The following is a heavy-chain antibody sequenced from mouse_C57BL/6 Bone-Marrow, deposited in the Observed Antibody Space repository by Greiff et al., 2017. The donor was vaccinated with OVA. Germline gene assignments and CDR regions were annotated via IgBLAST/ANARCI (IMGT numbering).Heavy chain of an antibody. CDR1: GFTFSSYG. J-gene: IGHJ4*01. V-gene: IGHV5-6*01. CDR2: ISSGGSYT. D-gene: IGHD1-1*01. Sequence: EVQGVESGGDLVKPGGSLKLSCAASGFTFSSYGMSWVRQTPDKRLEWVATISSGGSYTYYPDSVKGRFTISRDNAKNTLYLQMSSLKSEDTAMYYCARFYYYGRYYYAMDYWGQGTSVTVSS. CDR3: ARFYYYGRYYYAMDY.